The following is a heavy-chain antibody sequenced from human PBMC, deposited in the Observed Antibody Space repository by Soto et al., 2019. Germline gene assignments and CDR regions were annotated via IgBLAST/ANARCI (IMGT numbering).Heavy chain of an antibody. V-gene: IGHV3-11*01. CDR1: GFTFSDYY. Sequence: GGSLRLSCAASGFTFSDYYMSWIRQAPGKGLEWVSYISSSGSTIYYADSVKGRFTISRDNAKNSLYLQMNSLRAEDTAVYYCARDQLLWFGEPSYMDVWGKGTTVTVSS. D-gene: IGHD3-10*01. CDR2: ISSSGSTI. J-gene: IGHJ6*03. CDR3: ARDQLLWFGEPSYMDV.